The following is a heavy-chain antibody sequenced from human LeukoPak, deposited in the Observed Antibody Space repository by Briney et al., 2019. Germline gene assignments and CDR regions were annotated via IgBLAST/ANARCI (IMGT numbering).Heavy chain of an antibody. CDR1: GFTFSGSA. CDR3: TRHANPDCSGGSCYSGRTDY. J-gene: IGHJ4*02. Sequence: GGSLRLSCAASGFTFSGSATHWVREASGKGLECGGRTRSKANSYATAYAASVKGRFTISRDDSKNTAYLQMNSLKTEDTAVYYCTRHANPDCSGGSCYSGRTDYWGQGTLVTVSS. D-gene: IGHD2-15*01. CDR2: TRSKANSYAT. V-gene: IGHV3-73*01.